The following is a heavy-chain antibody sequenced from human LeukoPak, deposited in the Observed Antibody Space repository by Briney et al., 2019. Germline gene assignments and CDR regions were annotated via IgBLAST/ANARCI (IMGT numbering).Heavy chain of an antibody. Sequence: SVKVSCKASGYTLTSYYMHWVRQAPGQGLGWMGGIIPIFGTANYAQKFQGRVTITADESTSTAYMELSSLRSEDTAVYYCARVKDSSGWYFFDYWGQGTLSPSPQ. CDR2: IIPIFGTA. CDR1: GYTLTSYY. V-gene: IGHV1-69*13. D-gene: IGHD6-19*01. CDR3: ARVKDSSGWYFFDY. J-gene: IGHJ4*02.